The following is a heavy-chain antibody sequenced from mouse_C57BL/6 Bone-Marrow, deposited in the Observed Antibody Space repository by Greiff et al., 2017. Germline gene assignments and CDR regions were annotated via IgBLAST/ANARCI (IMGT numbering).Heavy chain of an antibody. CDR2: FYPGDGDT. D-gene: IGHD2-2*01. Sequence: VKLVESGPELVKPGASVKISCKASGYAFSSSWLNWVKQRPGKGLVWIGRFYPGDGDTNYNGKFKGQATLTADKSSSTAYMQRSSLTSEDSAVYFCARGGYDAWFAYWGQGTLVTVSA. CDR3: ARGGYDAWFAY. J-gene: IGHJ3*01. CDR1: GYAFSSSW. V-gene: IGHV1-82*01.